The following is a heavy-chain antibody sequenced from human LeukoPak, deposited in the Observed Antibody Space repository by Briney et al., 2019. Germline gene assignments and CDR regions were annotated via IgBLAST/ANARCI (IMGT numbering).Heavy chain of an antibody. V-gene: IGHV4-34*01. CDR1: GGSFSGYY. CDR2: INHSGST. Sequence: PSETLSLTCAVYGGSFSGYYWSWIRQPPGKGLEWIGEINHSGSTNYNPSLKSRVTISVDTSKNQFSLKLSSVTAADTVVYYCARGGSPDVWGQGTTVTVSS. J-gene: IGHJ6*02. CDR3: ARGGSPDV.